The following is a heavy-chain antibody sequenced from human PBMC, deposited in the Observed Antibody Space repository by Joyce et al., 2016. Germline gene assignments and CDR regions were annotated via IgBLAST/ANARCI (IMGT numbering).Heavy chain of an antibody. CDR2: ISYDGSNK. CDR3: AKDRVAAPQYWYFDL. Sequence: TFSAYGIHWVRQAPGKGLEWVAVISYDGSNKYYADSVKGRFTISRDNSKNTLYLQMSSLRPEDTAVYYCAKDRVAAPQYWYFDLWGRGSLVTVSS. J-gene: IGHJ2*01. V-gene: IGHV3-30*18. D-gene: IGHD2-15*01. CDR1: TFSAYG.